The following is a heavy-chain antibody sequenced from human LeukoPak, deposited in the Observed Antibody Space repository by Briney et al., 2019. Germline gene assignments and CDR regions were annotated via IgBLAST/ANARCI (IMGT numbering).Heavy chain of an antibody. J-gene: IGHJ4*02. D-gene: IGHD3-10*01. CDR3: ARDAKYYYGSRTYFFLEY. V-gene: IGHV4-61*09. Sequence: SETLSLTCTVSGGSISSGSYYWSWIRQPAGKGLEWIGHIYADKTTDYNPSLKSRVTMSIDTSRNQSSLKLSSVTAADTAVYYCARDAKYYYGSRTYFFLEYWGQGTLLSVST. CDR1: GGSISSGSYY. CDR2: IYADKTT.